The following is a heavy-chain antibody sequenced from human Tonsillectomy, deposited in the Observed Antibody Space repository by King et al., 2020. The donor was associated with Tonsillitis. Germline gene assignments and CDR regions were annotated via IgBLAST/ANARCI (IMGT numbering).Heavy chain of an antibody. V-gene: IGHV1-18*04. CDR3: ARGHEDWFFAL. CDR1: GYTFTTYG. J-gene: IGHJ2*01. Sequence: QLVQSGAEVKKPGASVKVSCKASGYTFTTYGINWVRQAPGQGLECMGWISTYNGETDYAQKFQGRVTLTTNTSTSTVYMELRSLTSDDTAVYYCARGHEDWFFALWGRGTLVTVSS. CDR2: ISTYNGET.